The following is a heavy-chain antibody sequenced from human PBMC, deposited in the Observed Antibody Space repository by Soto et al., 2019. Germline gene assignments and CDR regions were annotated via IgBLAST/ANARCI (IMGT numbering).Heavy chain of an antibody. CDR3: ASSVWAAAGTGAFDN. CDR1: GGTFSSYA. CDR2: IIPIFGTA. V-gene: IGHV1-69*12. D-gene: IGHD6-13*01. Sequence: QVQLVQSGAEVKKPGSSVKVSCKASGGTFSSYAISWVRQAPGQGLEWMGGIIPIFGTANYAQKFQGRVTITADESTSTGCMELSNLRSEDTAVYYCASSVWAAAGTGAFDNWGQGTMVTVSS. J-gene: IGHJ3*02.